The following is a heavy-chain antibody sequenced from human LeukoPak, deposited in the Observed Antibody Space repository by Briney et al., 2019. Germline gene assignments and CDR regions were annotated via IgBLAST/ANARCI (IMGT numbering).Heavy chain of an antibody. V-gene: IGHV3-7*01. CDR2: IKQDGSEK. D-gene: IGHD3-22*01. CDR3: ARGSTYYDSSGQVPFDY. J-gene: IGHJ4*02. Sequence: GGSLRLSCAVSGFTFSNYWMSWVRQAPGKGLEWVAYIKQDGSEKYYVDSVKGRFTISRDNAKNSLYLQMNSLRAEDTAVYYCARGSTYYDSSGQVPFDYWGQGTLVTVSS. CDR1: GFTFSNYW.